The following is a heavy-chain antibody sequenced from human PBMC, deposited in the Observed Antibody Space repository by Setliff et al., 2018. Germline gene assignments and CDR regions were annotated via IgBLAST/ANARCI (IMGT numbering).Heavy chain of an antibody. Sequence: ASVKVSCKASGYTFIRYYMYWVRQAPGQGPAWMGTINPGGGSTSCAERFQDRITLTRNTSTSTIYMEMSSLTSEDTAMYYCARAGDAAAGRKGVFEYWGQGSLVTVSS. CDR2: INPGGGST. D-gene: IGHD6-13*01. CDR1: GYTFIRYY. CDR3: ARAGDAAAGRKGVFEY. J-gene: IGHJ4*02. V-gene: IGHV1-46*01.